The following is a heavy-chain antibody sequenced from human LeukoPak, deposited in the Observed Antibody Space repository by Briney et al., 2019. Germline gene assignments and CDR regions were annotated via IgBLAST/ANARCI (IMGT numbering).Heavy chain of an antibody. D-gene: IGHD6-13*01. V-gene: IGHV3-33*07. CDR2: IWYDGSQK. CDR1: GFTFSSSG. J-gene: IGHJ1*01. Sequence: GGSLRLSCAASGFTFSSSGMYWVRQAPGKGLEWMAVIWYDGSQKWYAGSVKGRFTISRDNAKNSLYLQMNSLRAEDTAVYYCARDRQQLVLEGGYFQHWGQGTLVTVSS. CDR3: ARDRQQLVLEGGYFQH.